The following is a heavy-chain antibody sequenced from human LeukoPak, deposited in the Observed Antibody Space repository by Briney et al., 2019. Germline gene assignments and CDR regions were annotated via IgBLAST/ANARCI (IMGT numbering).Heavy chain of an antibody. Sequence: GGSLRLSCAASGFTVSSNYMSWVRRAPGKGLEWVSVIYSGGSTYYADSVKGRFTISRDNAKNSLYLQMNSLRAEDTAVYYCARDGKAVAVAFDIWGQGTMVTVSS. CDR1: GFTVSSNY. J-gene: IGHJ3*02. CDR3: ARDGKAVAVAFDI. CDR2: IYSGGST. D-gene: IGHD6-19*01. V-gene: IGHV3-66*01.